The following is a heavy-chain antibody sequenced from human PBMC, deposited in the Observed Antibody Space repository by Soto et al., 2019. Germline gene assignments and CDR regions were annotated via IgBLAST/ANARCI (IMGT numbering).Heavy chain of an antibody. V-gene: IGHV1-18*01. CDR3: AREVTMVRGAPDDYYYYYMDV. J-gene: IGHJ6*03. CDR1: GYTFTSYG. CDR2: ISAYNGNT. Sequence: SVKVSCKASGYTFTSYGISWVRQAPGQGLEWMGWISAYNGNTNYAQKLQGRVTMTTDTSTSTAYVELRSLRSDDTAVYYCAREVTMVRGAPDDYYYYYMDVWGKGTTVTVSS. D-gene: IGHD3-10*01.